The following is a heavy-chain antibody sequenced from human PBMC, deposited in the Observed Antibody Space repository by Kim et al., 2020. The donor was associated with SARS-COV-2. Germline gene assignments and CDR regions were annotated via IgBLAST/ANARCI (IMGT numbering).Heavy chain of an antibody. J-gene: IGHJ6*02. D-gene: IGHD3-9*01. V-gene: IGHV3-9*01. Sequence: LASADSRKGRLTISRDNAKSSVYLQISSLRTEDTALYYCAKRYGNFSGFDVWGQGTTVTVSS. CDR3: AKRYGNFSGFDV. CDR2: L.